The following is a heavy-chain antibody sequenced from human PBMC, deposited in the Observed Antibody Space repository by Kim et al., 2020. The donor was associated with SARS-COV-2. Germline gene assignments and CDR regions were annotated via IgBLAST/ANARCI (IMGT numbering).Heavy chain of an antibody. CDR3: ARGDGWYFDL. Sequence: GRTKYNPSLESRVTISVDTSNLQFSLEVTSVTAADTAVYYCARGDGWYFDLWGRGTLVTVSP. V-gene: IGHV4-34*01. CDR2: GRT. J-gene: IGHJ2*01.